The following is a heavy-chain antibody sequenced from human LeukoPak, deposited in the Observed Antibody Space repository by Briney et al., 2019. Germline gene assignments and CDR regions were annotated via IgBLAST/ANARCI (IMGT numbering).Heavy chain of an antibody. D-gene: IGHD3-3*01. CDR2: INPNSGGT. V-gene: IGHV1-2*02. CDR1: GYTFTGYY. CDR3: ARGSKSITIFGVVNRGPFNY. Sequence: VASVKVSCKASGYTFTGYYMHWVRQAPGQGLEWMGWINPNSGGTNYAQKFQGRVTMTRDTSISTAYMELSRLRSEATDVYYCARGSKSITIFGVVNRGPFNYWGQGTLVTVSS. J-gene: IGHJ4*02.